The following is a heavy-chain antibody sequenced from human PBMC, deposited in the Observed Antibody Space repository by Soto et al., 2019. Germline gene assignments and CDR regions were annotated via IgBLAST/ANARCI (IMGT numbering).Heavy chain of an antibody. CDR2: ISSSSSTI. Sequence: PGGSLRLSCEASGFTFTTYWMTWVRQAPGKGLEWVSYISSSSSTIYYADSVKGRFTISRDNAKNSLYLQMNSLRDEDTAVYYCARERWLQFDYYYGMDVWGQGTTVTVSS. CDR3: ARERWLQFDYYYGMDV. D-gene: IGHD5-12*01. J-gene: IGHJ6*02. V-gene: IGHV3-48*02. CDR1: GFTFTTYW.